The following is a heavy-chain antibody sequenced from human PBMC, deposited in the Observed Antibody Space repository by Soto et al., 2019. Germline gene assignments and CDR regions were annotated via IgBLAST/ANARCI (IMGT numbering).Heavy chain of an antibody. CDR1: GFTFSSYA. V-gene: IGHV3-23*01. D-gene: IGHD1-26*01. CDR2: ISGSGGST. CDR3: AKVGNSGSYHLWYYYYGMDV. J-gene: IGHJ6*02. Sequence: EVQLLESGGGLVQPGGSLRLSCAASGFTFSSYAMSWVRQAPGKGLEWVSAISGSGGSTYYADSVKGRFTISRDNSKNTLYLQMNSLRAEDTAVYYCAKVGNSGSYHLWYYYYGMDVWGQGTTVTVSS.